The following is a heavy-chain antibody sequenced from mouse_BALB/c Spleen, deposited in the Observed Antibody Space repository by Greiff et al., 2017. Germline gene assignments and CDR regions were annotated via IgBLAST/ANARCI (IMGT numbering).Heavy chain of an antibody. J-gene: IGHJ2*01. V-gene: IGHV5-17*02. CDR2: ISSGSSTI. Sequence: EVKLMESGGGLVQPGGSRKLSCAASGFTFSSFGMHWVRQAPEKGLEWVAYISSGSSTIYYADTVKGRFTISRDNPKNTLFLQMTSLRSEDTAMYYCARGSHFDYWGQGTTLTVSS. CDR3: ARGSHFDY. CDR1: GFTFSSFG.